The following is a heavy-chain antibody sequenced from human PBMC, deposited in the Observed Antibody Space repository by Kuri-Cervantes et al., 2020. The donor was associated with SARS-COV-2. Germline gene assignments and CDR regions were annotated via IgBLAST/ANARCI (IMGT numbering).Heavy chain of an antibody. CDR2: FDPEDGET. V-gene: IGHV1-24*01. J-gene: IGHJ6*02. D-gene: IGHD3-10*01. CDR1: GYTLTELS. Sequence: ASVKVSCKVSGYTLTELSMHWVRQAPGKGLEWMGGFDPEDGETIYAQKFQGRVTMTTDTSTSTAYMELRSLRSDDTAVYYCARDVRFGALWFGELSPLYYYGMDVWGQGTTVTVSS. CDR3: ARDVRFGALWFGELSPLYYYGMDV.